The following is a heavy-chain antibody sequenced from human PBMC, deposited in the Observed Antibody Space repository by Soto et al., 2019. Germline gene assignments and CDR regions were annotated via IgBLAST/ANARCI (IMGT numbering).Heavy chain of an antibody. CDR2: ISYDGSNR. D-gene: IGHD3-10*01. J-gene: IGHJ4*02. Sequence: GGSLRLSCVASEFTFSSYGMHWVRQAPGKGLEWVAVISYDGSNRYYADSVKGRFTISRDNSKNTLYLQMSSLRAEDTAVYYCAKVILGITGPTWAGKGGLDYWGQGTLVTVSS. V-gene: IGHV3-30*18. CDR1: EFTFSSYG. CDR3: AKVILGITGPTWAGKGGLDY.